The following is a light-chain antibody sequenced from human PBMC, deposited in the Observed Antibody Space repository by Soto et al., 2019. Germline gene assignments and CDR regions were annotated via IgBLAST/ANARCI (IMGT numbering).Light chain of an antibody. J-gene: IGLJ1*01. Sequence: QSALTQPASVCGSPGQSITISCTGTSSDVGGYNYVSWFQQHPGKAPKLMIYEVSNRPSGVSNRFSGSRSGNTASLTISGLQSEDEAEYYCNSYTNNNTFVFGTGTKVTVL. CDR3: NSYTNNNTFV. CDR1: SSDVGGYNY. CDR2: EVS. V-gene: IGLV2-14*01.